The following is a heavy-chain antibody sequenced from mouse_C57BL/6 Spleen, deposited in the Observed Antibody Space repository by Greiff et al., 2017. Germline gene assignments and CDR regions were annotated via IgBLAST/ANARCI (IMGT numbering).Heavy chain of an antibody. CDR2: IDPSDSET. D-gene: IGHD1-1*01. CDR1: GYTFTSYW. J-gene: IGHJ2*01. Sequence: VQLQQPGAELVRPGSSVKLSCKASGYTFTSYWMHWVKQRPIQGLEWIGNIDPSDSETHYNQKFKDKATLTVDKSSSTAYMQLSSLTSEDSAVYYCAREGGLTTVVFDYWGQGTTLTVSS. V-gene: IGHV1-52*01. CDR3: AREGGLTTVVFDY.